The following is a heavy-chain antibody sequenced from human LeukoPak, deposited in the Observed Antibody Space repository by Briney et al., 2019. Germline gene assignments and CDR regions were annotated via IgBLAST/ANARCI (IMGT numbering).Heavy chain of an antibody. CDR1: GGSISSYY. CDR2: IYSSGST. CDR3: ARSSGYSNWFDP. D-gene: IGHD3-22*01. V-gene: IGHV4-59*01. J-gene: IGHJ5*02. Sequence: SETLSLTCTVSGGSISSYYGSWIRQPPGKGLEWLGYIYSSGSTNYNPSLQNRVTISVDTSKNQFSLKLSSVTGADTAVYYCARSSGYSNWFDPWGPGTLVTVSS.